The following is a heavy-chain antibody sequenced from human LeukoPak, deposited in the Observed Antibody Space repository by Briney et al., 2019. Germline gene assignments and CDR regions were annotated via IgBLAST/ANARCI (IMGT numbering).Heavy chain of an antibody. D-gene: IGHD4-17*01. CDR1: GYSFTSYW. V-gene: IGHV5-51*01. J-gene: IGHJ2*01. CDR2: IYPGDSDT. CDR3: ARRNYGDYQGFYWYFDL. Sequence: GESLKISCKGSGYSFTSYWIGWVRQMPGKGLEWMGIIYPGDSDTRYSPSFQGQVTISADKSISTAYLQWSSLKASDPAIYYCARRNYGDYQGFYWYFDLWGRGTLVTVSS.